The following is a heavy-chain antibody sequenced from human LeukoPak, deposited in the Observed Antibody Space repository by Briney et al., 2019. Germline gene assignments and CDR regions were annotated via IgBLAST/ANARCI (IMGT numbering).Heavy chain of an antibody. V-gene: IGHV3-21*01. CDR1: GFTFSTYT. J-gene: IGHJ5*02. D-gene: IGHD4-23*01. Sequence: GGSLRLSCAASGFTFSTYTMNWVRQAPGKGLEWVSSITSGSGYIYYADSVKGRFTDSRDNAKNSLYLQMNSLRAEDTAVYYCARDSATVVIRSNWFDPWGQGTLVTVSS. CDR3: ARDSATVVIRSNWFDP. CDR2: ITSGSGYI.